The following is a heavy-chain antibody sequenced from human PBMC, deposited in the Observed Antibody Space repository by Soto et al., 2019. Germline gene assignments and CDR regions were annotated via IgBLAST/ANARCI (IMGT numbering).Heavy chain of an antibody. CDR2: ISSSSSYI. CDR1: GFTFSSYS. D-gene: IGHD1-26*01. CDR3: ARDMGDPRRVGGDYFDY. J-gene: IGHJ4*02. V-gene: IGHV3-21*01. Sequence: GGSLRLSCAASGFTFSSYSMNWVRQAPGKGLEWVSSISSSSSYIYYADSVKGRFTISRDNAKNSLYLQMNSLRAEDTAVYYCARDMGDPRRVGGDYFDYWGQGTLVTVSS.